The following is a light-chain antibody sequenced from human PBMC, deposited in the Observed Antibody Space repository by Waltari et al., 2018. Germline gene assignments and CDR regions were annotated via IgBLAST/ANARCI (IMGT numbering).Light chain of an antibody. CDR3: MQALQTPLT. CDR1: QSLLHSNGYNY. CDR2: LGS. Sequence: DIVLTQSPLSLPVTPGEPASISRRSSQSLLHSNGYNYMDWYLQKPGQSPQVLIYLGSNRASGVPDRFSGSGSGTDFTLKISRVEAEDVGVYYCMQALQTPLTFGGGTKVEIK. J-gene: IGKJ4*01. V-gene: IGKV2-28*01.